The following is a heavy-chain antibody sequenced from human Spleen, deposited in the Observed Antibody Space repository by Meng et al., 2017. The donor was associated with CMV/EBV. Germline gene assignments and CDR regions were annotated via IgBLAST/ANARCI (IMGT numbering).Heavy chain of an antibody. CDR3: ARDAYSSGAGSFDY. J-gene: IGHJ4*02. CDR1: GFSFDTYS. V-gene: IGHV3-48*04. CDR2: ISSSSGTI. Sequence: GGSLRLSCATSGFSFDTYSMNWVRQAPGKGLEWISYISSSSGTIYYADSVKGRFTISRDNAKNSLYLQMNSLRAEDTAVYYCARDAYSSGAGSFDYWGQGTLVTVSS. D-gene: IGHD6-19*01.